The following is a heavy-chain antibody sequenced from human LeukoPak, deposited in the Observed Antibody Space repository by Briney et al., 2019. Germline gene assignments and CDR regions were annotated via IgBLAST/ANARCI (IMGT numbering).Heavy chain of an antibody. D-gene: IGHD3-16*02. V-gene: IGHV3-53*01. J-gene: IGHJ2*01. CDR2: SYSGGSS. CDR3: AREEHYRRYFAL. CDR1: GFTVRRYY. Sequence: GGSLRLSCAASGFTVRRYYMSWVRQAPGKGLEWVSVSYSGGSSYYADSVKGRFTISRDNSKNTLYLQMNTLRAEDTAVYFCAREEHYRRYFALWGRGTLVTVSS.